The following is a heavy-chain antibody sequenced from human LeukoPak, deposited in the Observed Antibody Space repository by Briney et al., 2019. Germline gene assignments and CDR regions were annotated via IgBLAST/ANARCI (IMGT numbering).Heavy chain of an antibody. V-gene: IGHV1-18*04. CDR2: ISAYNGNT. Sequence: GASVKVSCKASGYTFTGYYMHWVRQAPGQGLEWMGWISAYNGNTNYAQKLQGRVTMTTDTSTSTAYMELRSLRSDDTAVYYCARDQDGIVVVPAAMPMDVWGQGTTVTVSS. J-gene: IGHJ6*02. CDR1: GYTFTGYY. CDR3: ARDQDGIVVVPAAMPMDV. D-gene: IGHD2-2*01.